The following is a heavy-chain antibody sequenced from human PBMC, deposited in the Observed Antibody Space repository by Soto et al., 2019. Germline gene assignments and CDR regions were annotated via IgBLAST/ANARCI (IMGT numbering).Heavy chain of an antibody. V-gene: IGHV4-34*01. CDR1: GGSFSDYD. CDR2: ISHSGTT. D-gene: IGHD6-19*01. CDR3: ARHLGQWLVNYFYYHMDV. Sequence: SETLSLTCAVYGGSFSDYDWSWIRQPPGKGLEWIGEISHSGTTNYNPSLKSRVAISVDTSKNQFSLKLNSVTAADTAVYYCARHLGQWLVNYFYYHMDVWRKGTTVTVTS. J-gene: IGHJ6*03.